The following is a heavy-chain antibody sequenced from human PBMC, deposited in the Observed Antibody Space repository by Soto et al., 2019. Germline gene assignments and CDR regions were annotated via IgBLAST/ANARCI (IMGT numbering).Heavy chain of an antibody. J-gene: IGHJ6*02. V-gene: IGHV3-33*01. CDR1: GFTFSSYG. D-gene: IGHD3-10*01. CDR3: ARARRRVNYAMDV. CDR2: IWHDGSDN. Sequence: QVQLVESGGGVVQPGRSLRLSCAASGFTFSSYGMHWVRQAPGKGLEWVAVIWHDGSDNCYADSVKGRFTISRDNSKNRLYLQMNSLSVEYTAVYYCARARRRVNYAMDVWCQGTTVTVSS.